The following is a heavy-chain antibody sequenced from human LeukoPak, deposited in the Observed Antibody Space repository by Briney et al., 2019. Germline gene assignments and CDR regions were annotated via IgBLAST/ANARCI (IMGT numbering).Heavy chain of an antibody. CDR2: ISYDGSNK. J-gene: IGHJ4*02. D-gene: IGHD3-22*01. CDR3: ARGGDSSYYGDY. CDR1: GFTFSSYG. Sequence: PGRSLRLSCAASGFTFSSYGMHWVRQAPGKGLEWVAVISYDGSNKYYTDSVKGRFSISRDNSKNTLYLQMNSLRAEDTAVYYCARGGDSSYYGDYWGQGTLVTVSS. V-gene: IGHV3-30*03.